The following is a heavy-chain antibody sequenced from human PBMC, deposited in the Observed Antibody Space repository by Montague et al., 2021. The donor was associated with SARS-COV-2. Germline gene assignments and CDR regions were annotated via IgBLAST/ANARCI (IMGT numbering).Heavy chain of an antibody. D-gene: IGHD2-15*01. J-gene: IGHJ5*02. CDR1: GFSLSTSKMC. Sequence: PALVKPTQTLTLTCTFSGFSLSTSKMCVSWIRQSPGKALEWLALIDWSDGKYYNTSLKTRLTISEDPSKNQVVLTMTNMDPVDTATYFCARSAPSSGGSCVSCWFDPWGQGTLVTVSS. CDR3: ARSAPSSGGSCVSCWFDP. V-gene: IGHV2-70*01. CDR2: IDWSDGK.